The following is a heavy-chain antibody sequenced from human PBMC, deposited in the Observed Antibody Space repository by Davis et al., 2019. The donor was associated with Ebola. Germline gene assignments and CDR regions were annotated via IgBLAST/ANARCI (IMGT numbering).Heavy chain of an antibody. CDR1: GFTFSGSA. CDR3: TSTTVTNDY. D-gene: IGHD4-17*01. V-gene: IGHV3-73*01. J-gene: IGHJ4*02. CDR2: IRSKANSYTT. Sequence: PGGSLRLSCAASGFTFSGSAMHWVRQASGKGLEWVGRIRSKANSYTTAYAASVKGRFTISRDDSKNTAYLQMNSLKTEDTAVYYCTSTTVTNDYWGQGTLVTVSS.